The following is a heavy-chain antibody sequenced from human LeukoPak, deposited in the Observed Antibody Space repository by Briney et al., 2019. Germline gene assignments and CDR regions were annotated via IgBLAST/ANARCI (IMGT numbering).Heavy chain of an antibody. CDR1: GFSFSSYE. V-gene: IGHV3-48*03. Sequence: GGSLRLSCAASGFSFSSYEMNWVRQAPGKGLEWVSYISSSGSTIHYADSVKGRFTISRDNAKNSLYLQMNSLRAEDTAVYYCARGRGSSTTSNWFDPWGQGTLVTVSS. CDR3: ARGRGSSTTSNWFDP. CDR2: ISSSGSTI. J-gene: IGHJ5*02. D-gene: IGHD2-2*01.